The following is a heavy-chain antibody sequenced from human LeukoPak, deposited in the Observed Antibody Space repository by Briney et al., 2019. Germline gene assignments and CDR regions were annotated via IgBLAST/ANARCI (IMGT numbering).Heavy chain of an antibody. CDR3: ARGTTVTTLHLDY. CDR2: ISSSSSYI. CDR1: GFTFSSYS. J-gene: IGHJ4*02. D-gene: IGHD4-17*01. V-gene: IGHV3-21*01. Sequence: GGSLGLSCAASGFTFSSYSMNWVRQAPGKGLEWVSSISSSSSYIYYADSVKGRFTISRDNAKNSLYLQMNSLRAEDTAVYYCARGTTVTTLHLDYWGQGTLVTVSS.